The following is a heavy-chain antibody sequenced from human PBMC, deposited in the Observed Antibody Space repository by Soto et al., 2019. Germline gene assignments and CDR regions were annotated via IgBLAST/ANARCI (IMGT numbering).Heavy chain of an antibody. CDR3: AKGPGRDRPQYFQH. D-gene: IGHD7-27*01. Sequence: EVPLLESGGGLVQPGGSLRLSCAASGFTFSSYAMSWVRQAPGKGLEWVSAISGSGGSTYYAVSVKGRFTISRDKSKSTLYLQMNSLRAEDKAVYYCAKGPGRDRPQYFQHWGQGTLVTVSS. CDR1: GFTFSSYA. J-gene: IGHJ1*01. CDR2: ISGSGGST. V-gene: IGHV3-23*01.